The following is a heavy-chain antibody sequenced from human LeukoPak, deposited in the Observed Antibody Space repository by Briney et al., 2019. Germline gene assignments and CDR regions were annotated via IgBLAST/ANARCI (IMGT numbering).Heavy chain of an antibody. D-gene: IGHD3-22*01. V-gene: IGHV4-59*01. Sequence: SETLSLTCTVSGGSISSYYWSWIRQPPGKGLEWIGYIYYSGSTNYNPSLKSRVTISVDTSKNQFSLKLSSVTAADTAVYYCARGRVLYDSSGYVDYWGQGTLVTVSS. CDR3: ARGRVLYDSSGYVDY. J-gene: IGHJ4*02. CDR1: GGSISSYY. CDR2: IYYSGST.